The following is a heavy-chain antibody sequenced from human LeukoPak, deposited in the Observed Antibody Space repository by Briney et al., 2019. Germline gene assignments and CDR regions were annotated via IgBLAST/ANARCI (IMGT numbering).Heavy chain of an antibody. CDR1: GYTFTDYG. D-gene: IGHD1-26*01. Sequence: GASVKVSCKSSGYTFTDYGISWVRQAPGQGLEWMGWISAYNGITKYAQKLQGRVTMTTDTSTSTAYMELRSLRSDDTAVYYCARVPRIGYLYYYMDVWGKGTTVTVSS. CDR2: ISAYNGIT. V-gene: IGHV1-18*01. J-gene: IGHJ6*03. CDR3: ARVPRIGYLYYYMDV.